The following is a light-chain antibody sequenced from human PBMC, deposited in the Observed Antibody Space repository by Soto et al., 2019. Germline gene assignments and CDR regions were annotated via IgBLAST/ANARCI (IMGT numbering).Light chain of an antibody. CDR2: DAS. J-gene: IGKJ1*01. CDR1: QTITSW. Sequence: DIQMTQSPSTLSASVGDRVTITCRASQTITSWLAWYQQKPGKAPTLLIYDASSLEGGVPSRFSGSGSGTEFTLTISSLQPDDFATYYYQQYNSFTSTFGQGTKV. CDR3: QQYNSFTST. V-gene: IGKV1-5*01.